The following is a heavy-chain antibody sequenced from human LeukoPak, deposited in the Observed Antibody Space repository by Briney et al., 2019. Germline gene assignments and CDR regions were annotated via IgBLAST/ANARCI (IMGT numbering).Heavy chain of an antibody. CDR2: ISGSGVTT. CDR3: AKGTVARFGEGDASDI. D-gene: IGHD3-16*01. J-gene: IGHJ3*02. Sequence: GGSLRLPCAASGFTFSTYAMTWVRQAPGKGLEWVSTISGSGVTTYYADSVKGRFTISRDNSKNTLYLQMNSLRAEDTAVYYCAKGTVARFGEGDASDIWGQGTMVTVSS. V-gene: IGHV3-23*01. CDR1: GFTFSTYA.